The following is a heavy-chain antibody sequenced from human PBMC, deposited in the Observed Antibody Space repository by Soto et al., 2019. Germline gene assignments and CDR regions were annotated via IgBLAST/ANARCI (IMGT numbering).Heavy chain of an antibody. V-gene: IGHV1-69*02. CDR1: VGTVSSYT. D-gene: IGHD6-19*01. CDR3: AGPGYSSGEVGGSYFDS. J-gene: IGHJ4*02. Sequence: QVQLVQSGAEVKKPGSSVKVSCKASVGTVSSYTISWVRQAPGQGLEWMGRIIPILGIANYAQKFQGRVTMTAEKSTSTAYMELSSLRSEDTAVYYCAGPGYSSGEVGGSYFDSWGQGTLVTVSS. CDR2: IIPILGIA.